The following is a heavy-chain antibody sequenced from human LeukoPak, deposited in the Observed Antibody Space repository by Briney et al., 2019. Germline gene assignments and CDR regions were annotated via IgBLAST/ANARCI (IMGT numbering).Heavy chain of an antibody. CDR3: AREIVVVAMDV. Sequence: ASVKVSCKASGYTVTHYALNWVRQAPGQGLEWMGWINTNAGNPTYAQGFTGRFVFSLDTSVSTAYLQISSLKAEDTAVYYCAREIVVVAMDVWGKGTTVTVSS. CDR1: GYTVTHYA. CDR2: INTNAGNP. D-gene: IGHD2-15*01. V-gene: IGHV7-4-1*02. J-gene: IGHJ6*03.